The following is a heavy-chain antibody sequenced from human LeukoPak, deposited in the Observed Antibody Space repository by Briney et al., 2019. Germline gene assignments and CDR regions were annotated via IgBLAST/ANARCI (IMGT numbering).Heavy chain of an antibody. J-gene: IGHJ4*02. CDR2: IKSKTDGGTT. D-gene: IGHD4-17*01. CDR3: TTGQSGDYGDYWYFDY. Sequence: TGGSLRLSCAASGFTFSNAWMSWVRQAPGKGLEWVGRIKSKTDGGTTDYAAPVKGRFTISRDDSKNTLYLQMNSLKTEDTAVYYCTTGQSGDYGDYWYFDYWGQGTLVTVSS. V-gene: IGHV3-15*01. CDR1: GFTFSNAW.